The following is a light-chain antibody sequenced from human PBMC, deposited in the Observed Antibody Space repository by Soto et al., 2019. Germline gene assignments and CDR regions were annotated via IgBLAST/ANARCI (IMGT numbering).Light chain of an antibody. Sequence: EIVLRQPPGTLSLSPGERATLYCRASESISNSYLAWYQQKPGQAPRVLIYVASTRATGIPARFSGSGSGTDFTLSISRVEPEDFAVYYCQQYGTSPWTFGQGTKVDIK. CDR2: VAS. V-gene: IGKV3-20*01. CDR3: QQYGTSPWT. CDR1: ESISNSY. J-gene: IGKJ1*01.